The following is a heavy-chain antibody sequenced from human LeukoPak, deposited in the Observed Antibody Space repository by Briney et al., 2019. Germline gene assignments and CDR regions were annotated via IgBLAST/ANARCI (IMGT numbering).Heavy chain of an antibody. J-gene: IGHJ4*02. D-gene: IGHD6-6*01. CDR1: GFTFSSYS. V-gene: IGHV3-21*01. CDR3: ARVLRGSRDSSSGYDY. Sequence: GGSLRLSCAASGFTFSSYSMNWVRQAPGKGLEWVSSISSSSSYIYYADSVKGRFTISRDNAKNSLYLQMNSLRAEDTAVYYCARVLRGSRDSSSGYDYWGQGTLVTVSS. CDR2: ISSSSSYI.